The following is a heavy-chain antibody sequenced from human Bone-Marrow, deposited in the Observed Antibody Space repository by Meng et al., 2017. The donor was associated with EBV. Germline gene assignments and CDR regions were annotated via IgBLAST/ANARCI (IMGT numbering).Heavy chain of an antibody. V-gene: IGHV3-23*01. CDR3: AKDLFSSGWYDFDY. CDR1: GFTLSSYW. CDR2: ITSSSDST. J-gene: IGHJ4*02. Sequence: EVSGMECGVGFIPPGGVLRLSCAASGFTLSSYWVHWVRQAPGKGLEWVSSITSSSDSTYYADSVRGRFSISRDNSKDTLYLQMSSLTAEDTAVYYCAKDLFSSGWYDFDYWGQGTLVTVSS. D-gene: IGHD6-19*01.